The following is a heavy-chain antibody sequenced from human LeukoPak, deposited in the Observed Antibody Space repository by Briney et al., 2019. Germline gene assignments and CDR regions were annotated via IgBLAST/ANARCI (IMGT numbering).Heavy chain of an antibody. V-gene: IGHV4-61*01. CDR2: IYYSGST. CDR3: ARRVATAPMYAFDI. D-gene: IGHD6-13*01. CDR1: GGSISSGSYY. J-gene: IGHJ3*02. Sequence: PSETLSLTCTVSGGSISSGSYYWSWIRQPPGKGLEWIGYIYYSGSTNQNPSLKSRVTISVDTSKNQFSLKLSSVTAADTAVYYCARRVATAPMYAFDIWGQGTLVTVSS.